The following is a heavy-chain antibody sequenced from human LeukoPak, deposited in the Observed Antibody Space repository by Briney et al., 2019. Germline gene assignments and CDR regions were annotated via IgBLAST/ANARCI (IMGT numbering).Heavy chain of an antibody. Sequence: GGSLRLSCSAFGFTFSNYAMYWVRQAPGKGLEWVSTIGNRGGTPYYADSVKGRFTISRDNSKNTLFLQMNSLRAEDTAVYYCAKVLGVNYFDSWGQGTLVTVSS. CDR1: GFTFSNYA. CDR3: AKVLGVNYFDS. V-gene: IGHV3-23*01. CDR2: IGNRGGTP. J-gene: IGHJ4*02. D-gene: IGHD1-26*01.